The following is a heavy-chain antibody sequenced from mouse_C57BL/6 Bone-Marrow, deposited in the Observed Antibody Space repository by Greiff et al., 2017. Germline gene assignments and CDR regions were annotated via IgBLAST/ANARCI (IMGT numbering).Heavy chain of an antibody. D-gene: IGHD1-1*01. Sequence: EVKLMESGAELVRPGASVKLSCTASGFYIKYAYMHWVKQRPEQGLEWIGWIDPENGDTKYASKFQDKATITADTSSNSACLQLSSLTSEDTAVYYCTTSDGSTYGRAYGGQGTLVTVSA. V-gene: IGHV14-4*01. CDR1: GFYIKYAY. CDR3: TTSDGSTYGRAY. J-gene: IGHJ3*01. CDR2: IDPENGDT.